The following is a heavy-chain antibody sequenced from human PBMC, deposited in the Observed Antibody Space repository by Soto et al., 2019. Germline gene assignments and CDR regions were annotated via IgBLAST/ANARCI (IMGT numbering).Heavy chain of an antibody. CDR1: GVTVSSNY. V-gene: IGHV3-66*04. CDR3: ARRYYDILTGYSLIDY. CDR2: IYSGGST. D-gene: IGHD3-9*01. Sequence: GGSLRLSCAAAGVTVSSNYMSWVRQAPGKGLEWVSVIYSGGSTYYADSVKGRFTISRDNSENTLYLQMNSLRAEDTAVYYCARRYYDILTGYSLIDYWGQGTLVTVSS. J-gene: IGHJ4*02.